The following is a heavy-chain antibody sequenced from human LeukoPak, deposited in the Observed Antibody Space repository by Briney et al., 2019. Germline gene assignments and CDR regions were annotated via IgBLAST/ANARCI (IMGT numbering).Heavy chain of an antibody. CDR3: ARHRGIVGATADY. CDR1: GYSFTCYW. Sequence: GESLRISCKGSGYSFTCYWIGWVRQMPGKGLEWMGIIYPGDSDTRYSPSFQGQVTISADKSISTAYLQWSSLKASDTAMYYCARHRGIVGATADYWGQGTLVTVSS. V-gene: IGHV5-51*01. J-gene: IGHJ4*02. D-gene: IGHD1-26*01. CDR2: IYPGDSDT.